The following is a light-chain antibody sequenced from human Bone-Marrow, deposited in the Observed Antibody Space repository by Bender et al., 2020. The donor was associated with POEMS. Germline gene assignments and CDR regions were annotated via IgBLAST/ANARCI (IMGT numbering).Light chain of an antibody. CDR1: NSDVGNYNL. J-gene: IGLJ3*02. Sequence: QSALTQPASVSGSPGQSITISCTGTNSDVGNYNLVSWYQQHPGRAPKFIIYEGNKRPSGVSYRFSGSRSGNTASLTISGLQAEDEADYYCCSYRSGTTLFGGGTKLTVL. CDR2: EGN. CDR3: CSYRSGTTL. V-gene: IGLV2-23*01.